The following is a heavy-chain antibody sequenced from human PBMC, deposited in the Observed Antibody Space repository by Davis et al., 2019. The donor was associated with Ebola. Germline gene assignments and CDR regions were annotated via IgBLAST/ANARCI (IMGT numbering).Heavy chain of an antibody. CDR1: GGSISSGGYY. J-gene: IGHJ4*02. D-gene: IGHD3-10*01. CDR3: ARGTSGSGSYYIDY. CDR2: IYNSGST. V-gene: IGHV4-31*03. Sequence: LRLSCTVSGGSISSGGYYWTWIRQRPGKGLEWIGYIYNSGSTYYNPSLTSRLTISEDTSKNQFSLKLSSVTAADTAVYYCARGTSGSGSYYIDYWGQGTLVTVSS.